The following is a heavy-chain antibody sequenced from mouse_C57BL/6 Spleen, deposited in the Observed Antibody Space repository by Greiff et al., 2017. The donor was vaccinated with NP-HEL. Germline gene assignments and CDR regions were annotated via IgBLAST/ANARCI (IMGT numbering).Heavy chain of an antibody. Sequence: EVMLVESGGGLVKPGGSLKLSCAASGFTFSSYAMSWVRQTPEKRLEWVATISDGGSYTYYPDNVKGRFIISRDNAKNNLYLQMSDLKSEDTAMYCCANGDSSGYAMDYWSQVTSVTVSS. D-gene: IGHD3-2*02. CDR3: ANGDSSGYAMDY. J-gene: IGHJ4*01. CDR2: ISDGGSYT. CDR1: GFTFSSYA. V-gene: IGHV5-4*03.